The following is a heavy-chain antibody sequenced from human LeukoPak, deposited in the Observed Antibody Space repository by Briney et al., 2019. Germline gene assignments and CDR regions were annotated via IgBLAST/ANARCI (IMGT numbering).Heavy chain of an antibody. CDR3: ARPGYCSSTSCYRARNWFDP. V-gene: IGHV3-53*01. CDR1: GVTVSSNY. D-gene: IGHD2-2*02. Sequence: GGSLRLSCAVFGVTVSSNYMSWVRQAPGKGLEWVSVYGGGTTYYADSVKGRFTISRDNSKNTLFLQMNSLRADDTAVYYCARPGYCSSTSCYRARNWFDPWGQGTLVTVSS. CDR2: YGGGTT. J-gene: IGHJ5*02.